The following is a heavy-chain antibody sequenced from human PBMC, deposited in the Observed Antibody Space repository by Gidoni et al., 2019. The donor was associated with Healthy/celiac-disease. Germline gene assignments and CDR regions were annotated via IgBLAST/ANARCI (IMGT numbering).Heavy chain of an antibody. V-gene: IGHV3-30*18. J-gene: IGHJ4*02. CDR1: GFTFSSYG. CDR2: ISYDGSNK. CDR3: AKAEQSKGVFWSGYSFDY. D-gene: IGHD3-3*01. Sequence: QVQLVESGGGVVQPGRSLRLSCAASGFTFSSYGMHWVRQAPGKGLEWVAVISYDGSNKYFADSVKGRFTISRDNSKNTLYLQMNSLRAEDTAVYYCAKAEQSKGVFWSGYSFDYWGQGTLVTVSS.